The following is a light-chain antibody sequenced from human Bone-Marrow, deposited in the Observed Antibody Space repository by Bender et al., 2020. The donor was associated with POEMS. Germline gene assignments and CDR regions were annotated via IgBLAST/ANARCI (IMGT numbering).Light chain of an antibody. Sequence: HSALTQPASVSGSPGQSITISCTGTASDFGSHDYVSWYQQHPDKAPKLLIFNVIYRPSGVSNRFSASKTGNTASLTISGLQAEDEADYYCTSFTGTSTWVFGGGTKVTVL. CDR1: ASDFGSHDY. CDR3: TSFTGTSTWV. J-gene: IGLJ3*02. CDR2: NVI. V-gene: IGLV2-14*03.